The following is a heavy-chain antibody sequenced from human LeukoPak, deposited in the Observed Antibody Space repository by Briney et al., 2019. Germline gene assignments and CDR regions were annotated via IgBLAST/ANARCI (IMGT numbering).Heavy chain of an antibody. CDR2: ISPLFRTS. J-gene: IGHJ4*02. CDR1: GGTFSSYA. CDR3: ARVGNTVTPYYFDY. D-gene: IGHD4-17*01. V-gene: IGHV1-69*05. Sequence: SVKVSCKASGGTFSSYAISWVRQAPGQGLEYLGRISPLFRTSNYAQKFQGRVTITTDESTSTAYMELSSLRSEDTAVYYCARVGNTVTPYYFDYWGQGTLVTVSS.